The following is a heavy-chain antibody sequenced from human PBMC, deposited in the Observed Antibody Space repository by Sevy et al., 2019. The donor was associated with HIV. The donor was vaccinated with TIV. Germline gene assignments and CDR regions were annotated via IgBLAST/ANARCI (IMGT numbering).Heavy chain of an antibody. CDR1: GYTFTGYY. J-gene: IGHJ5*02. CDR3: ARDKVQLAQANWLDP. V-gene: IGHV1-2*02. D-gene: IGHD6-6*01. Sequence: ASVKVSCKASGYTFTGYYMHWVRQAPGQGLEWMGWINPNRGGTNYAQKFQGRVTMTRDTSISTAYMELSRLRSDDTAVYYCARDKVQLAQANWLDPWGQGTLVTVSS. CDR2: INPNRGGT.